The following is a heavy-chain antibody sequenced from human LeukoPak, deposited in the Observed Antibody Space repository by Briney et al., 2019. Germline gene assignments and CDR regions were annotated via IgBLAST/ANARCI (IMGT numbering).Heavy chain of an antibody. D-gene: IGHD3-22*01. CDR1: GYTLTSYD. J-gene: IGHJ6*02. CDR2: MNPNSGNT. Sequence: ASVKVSCKASGYTLTSYDINWVRQATGQGLEWMGWMNPNSGNTGYAQKFQGRVTMTRNTSISTAYMELSSLRSEDTAVYYCARGPIDYDSSGYPYYYYYGMDVWGQGTTVTVSS. CDR3: ARGPIDYDSSGYPYYYYYGMDV. V-gene: IGHV1-8*01.